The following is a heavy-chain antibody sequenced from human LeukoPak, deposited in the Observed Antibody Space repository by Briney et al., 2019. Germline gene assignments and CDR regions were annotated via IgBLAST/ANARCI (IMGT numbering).Heavy chain of an antibody. CDR1: GFTFSTFG. Sequence: GGSLRLSCVASGFTFSTFGMHWVRQAPGKGLEWVAVISYDGSNKYYADSVKGRFTISRDNSKNTLYLQMNSLRAEDTAVYYCAKDNSHVGDSEERATYGLDVWGQGTTVTVAS. CDR2: ISYDGSNK. D-gene: IGHD3-3*01. V-gene: IGHV3-30*18. CDR3: AKDNSHVGDSEERATYGLDV. J-gene: IGHJ6*02.